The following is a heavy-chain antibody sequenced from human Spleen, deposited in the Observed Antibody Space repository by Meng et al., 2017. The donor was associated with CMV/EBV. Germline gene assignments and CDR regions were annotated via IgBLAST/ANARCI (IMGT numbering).Heavy chain of an antibody. V-gene: IGHV4-34*01. CDR3: ARGRRRLLLSNYYGMDV. Sequence: GSLRLSCSVYGGSFSGYYRSWIRQPPGKGLEWIGEINQSGITNYNPSLKSRVTISVDTSKNQFSLKLSSVTAADPAVYYCARGRRRLLLSNYYGMDVWGQGTTVTVSS. D-gene: IGHD2/OR15-2a*01. CDR2: INQSGIT. J-gene: IGHJ6*02. CDR1: GGSFSGYY.